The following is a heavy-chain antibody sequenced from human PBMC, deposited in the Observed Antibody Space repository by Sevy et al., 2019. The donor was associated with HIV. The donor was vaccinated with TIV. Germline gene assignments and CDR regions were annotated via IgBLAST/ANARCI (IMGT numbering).Heavy chain of an antibody. J-gene: IGHJ4*02. CDR1: GFTFSRYS. V-gene: IGHV3-53*01. Sequence: GGSLRLSCAASGFTFSRYSMNWVRQAPGKGLEWVSVFYSGGSTFYADSVKGGFTVSRVISKNTKYLQMNSLRAEGTAVYYCARESPRDCSGGSCYFDYWGQGTLVTVSS. CDR2: FYSGGST. CDR3: ARESPRDCSGGSCYFDY. D-gene: IGHD2-15*01.